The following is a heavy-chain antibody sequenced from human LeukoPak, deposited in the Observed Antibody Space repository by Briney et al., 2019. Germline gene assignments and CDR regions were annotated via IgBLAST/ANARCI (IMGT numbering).Heavy chain of an antibody. J-gene: IGHJ5*02. CDR1: GGSISSGDYY. V-gene: IGHV4-30-4*08. D-gene: IGHD2-2*01. Sequence: SETLSLTCTVSGGSISSGDYYWSWIRQPPGKGLEWIGYIYHSGSTYYNPSLKSRVTISVDTSKIQFSLKLSSVTAADTAVYYCARVRRSSTSCRKGRDKWFDPWGQGTLVTVSS. CDR2: IYHSGST. CDR3: ARVRRSSTSCRKGRDKWFDP.